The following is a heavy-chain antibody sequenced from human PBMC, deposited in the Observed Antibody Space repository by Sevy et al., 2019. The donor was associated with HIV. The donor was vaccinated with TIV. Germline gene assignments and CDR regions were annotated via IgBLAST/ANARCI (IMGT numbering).Heavy chain of an antibody. Sequence: GGSLRLSCTASGFTFGDYAMSWFRQAPGKGLEWVGFIRSKAYGGTTEYAASVKGRFTISRVDSKSIAYLQMNSLKTEDTAVYYCTRDLFGESPDYWGQGTLVTVSS. J-gene: IGHJ4*02. D-gene: IGHD3-10*02. V-gene: IGHV3-49*03. CDR2: IRSKAYGGTT. CDR1: GFTFGDYA. CDR3: TRDLFGESPDY.